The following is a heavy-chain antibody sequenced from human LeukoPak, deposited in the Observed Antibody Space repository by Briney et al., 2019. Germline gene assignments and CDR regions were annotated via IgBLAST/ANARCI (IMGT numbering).Heavy chain of an antibody. CDR1: GYTFTSYG. CDR3: ARDGVVRPPDCSSTSCPYNYYYYGMDV. Sequence: GASVKVSCKASGYTFTSYGISWVRQAPGQGLEWMGWISAYNGNTNYAQKLQGRVTMTTDTSTSTAYMELRSLRSDDTAVYYCARDGVVRPPDCSSTSCPYNYYYYGMDVWGQGTTVTVSS. D-gene: IGHD2-2*01. J-gene: IGHJ6*02. CDR2: ISAYNGNT. V-gene: IGHV1-18*01.